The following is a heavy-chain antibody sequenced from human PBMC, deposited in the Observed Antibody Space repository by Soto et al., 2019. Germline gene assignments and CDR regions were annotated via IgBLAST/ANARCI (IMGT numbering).Heavy chain of an antibody. CDR1: GGTFSSYA. D-gene: IGHD1-1*01. J-gene: IGHJ4*02. V-gene: IGHV3-23*04. CDR3: ANLGLYKDIDY. Sequence: VQLVQSGAEVKKPGSSVKVSCKASGGTFSSYAFSWVRQAPGKGLEWVSAISGSGGSTYYADSVKGRFTISRDNSKNTLYLQMNSLRAEDTAVYYCANLGLYKDIDYWGQGTLVTVSS. CDR2: ISGSGGST.